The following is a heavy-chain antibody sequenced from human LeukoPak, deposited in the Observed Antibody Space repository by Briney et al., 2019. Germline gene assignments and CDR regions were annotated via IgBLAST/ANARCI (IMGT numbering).Heavy chain of an antibody. CDR3: ARVGKEYCGGDCYLYYFDY. CDR1: GGTFSSYA. D-gene: IGHD2-21*02. Sequence: SVKVSCKASGGTFSSYAISWVRQAPGQGLEWMGRIIPILGIANYAQKFQGRVTITADKSTSTAYMELSSLRSEDTAVYYCARVGKEYCGGDCYLYYFDYWGQGTLVTVSS. V-gene: IGHV1-69*04. CDR2: IIPILGIA. J-gene: IGHJ4*02.